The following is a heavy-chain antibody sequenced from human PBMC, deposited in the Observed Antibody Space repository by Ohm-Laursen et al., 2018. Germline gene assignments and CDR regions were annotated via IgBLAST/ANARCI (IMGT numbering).Heavy chain of an antibody. V-gene: IGHV4-34*01. CDR1: GDSINSSY. Sequence: PSETLSLTCTVSGDSINSSYWSWIRQPPGKGLEWIGEINHSGSTNYNPSLKSRVTISVDTSKNQFSLKLSSVTAADTAVYYCARVYKTVLSSNYFDTWGQGTLVTVSS. J-gene: IGHJ4*02. D-gene: IGHD4-11*01. CDR2: INHSGST. CDR3: ARVYKTVLSSNYFDT.